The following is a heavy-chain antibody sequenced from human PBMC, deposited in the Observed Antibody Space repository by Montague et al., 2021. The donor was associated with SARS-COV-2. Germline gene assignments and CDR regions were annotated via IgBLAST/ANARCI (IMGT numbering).Heavy chain of an antibody. CDR2: IYYSGST. J-gene: IGHJ3*02. CDR3: ARATMIVVVIGAFDI. V-gene: IGHV4-31*03. CDR1: GGSISSGGYY. Sequence: TLSLTCTVSGGSISSGGYYWSWIRQHPGKGLEWIGYIYYSGSTYYXPSLKSRVTIPVDTSKNQFSLKLSSVTAADTAVYCCARATMIVVVIGAFDIWGQGTMVTVSS. D-gene: IGHD3-22*01.